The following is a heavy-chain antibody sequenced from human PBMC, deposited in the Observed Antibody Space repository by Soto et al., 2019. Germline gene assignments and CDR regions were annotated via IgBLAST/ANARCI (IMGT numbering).Heavy chain of an antibody. Sequence: PSETLSLTCTVSGGSISSSSYYWGWIRQPPGKGLEWIGSIYYSGSTYYNPSLKSRVTISVDTSKNQFSLKLSSVTAADTAVYYCARVGRDIVVVVAAIRRGVYFDYWGQGTLVTVSS. CDR2: IYYSGST. CDR1: GGSISSSSYY. V-gene: IGHV4-39*01. J-gene: IGHJ4*02. CDR3: ARVGRDIVVVVAAIRRGVYFDY. D-gene: IGHD2-15*01.